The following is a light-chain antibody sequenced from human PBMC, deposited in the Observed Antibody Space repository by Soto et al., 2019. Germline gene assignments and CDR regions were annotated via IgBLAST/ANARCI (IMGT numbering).Light chain of an antibody. Sequence: DIPMTQSPSTLSASVGDRVTITCRASQSVSDWLAWYQQKPGKAPKLLIYKASSLKSGVPSRFSGSGSGTDFTLTISSLQPDDFASYYCQHYNNYGVTFGQGTKLEIK. CDR2: KAS. CDR1: QSVSDW. CDR3: QHYNNYGVT. V-gene: IGKV1-5*03. J-gene: IGKJ2*01.